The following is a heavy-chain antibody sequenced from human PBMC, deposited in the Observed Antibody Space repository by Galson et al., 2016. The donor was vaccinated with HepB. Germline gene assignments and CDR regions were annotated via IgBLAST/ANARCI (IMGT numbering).Heavy chain of an antibody. J-gene: IGHJ4*02. V-gene: IGHV4-38-2*02. CDR3: ARGDRMYYYDTRGFPHYFDA. Sequence: ETLSLTCTVSDYSISSGYFWGWIRQPPGKGLEYIGNIYHSGSSYYNPSLKSRVTISVDTSKNHFSLKLTSVTAADTAVYYCARGDRMYYYDTRGFPHYFDAWGQGTLVTVSS. D-gene: IGHD3-22*01. CDR1: DYSISSGYF. CDR2: IYHSGSS.